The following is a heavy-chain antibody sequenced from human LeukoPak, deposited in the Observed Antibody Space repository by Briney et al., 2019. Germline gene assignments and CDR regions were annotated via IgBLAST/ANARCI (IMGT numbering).Heavy chain of an antibody. J-gene: IGHJ4*02. V-gene: IGHV1-69*05. CDR2: IIPIFGTA. D-gene: IGHD5-24*01. Sequence: ASVKVSCQASGGTFSSYAISWVRQAPGQGLEWMGGIIPIFGTANYAQKFQGRVTMTRDTSISTGYMELSRLTSDDTAVYYCARETGQFEHDSWGQGTLVTVSS. CDR3: ARETGQFEHDS. CDR1: GGTFSSYA.